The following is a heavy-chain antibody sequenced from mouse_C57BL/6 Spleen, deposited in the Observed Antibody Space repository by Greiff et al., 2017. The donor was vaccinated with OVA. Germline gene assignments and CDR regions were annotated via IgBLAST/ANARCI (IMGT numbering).Heavy chain of an antibody. CDR3: ARVKRGYAMDY. J-gene: IGHJ4*01. CDR2: IHPNSGST. Sequence: QVQLQQPGAELVKPGASVKLSCKASGYTFTSYWMHWVKQRPGQGLEWIGMIHPNSGSTNYNEKFKSKATLTVDKSSSTAYMQLSSLTSEDSAVYYCARVKRGYAMDYWGQGTSVTVSS. CDR1: GYTFTSYW. V-gene: IGHV1-64*01.